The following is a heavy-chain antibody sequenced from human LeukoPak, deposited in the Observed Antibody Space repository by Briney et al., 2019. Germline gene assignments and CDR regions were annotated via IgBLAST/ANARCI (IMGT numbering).Heavy chain of an antibody. CDR3: ARDLIFYDSSGFDY. CDR2: IYYSGST. V-gene: IGHV4-59*12. J-gene: IGHJ4*02. Sequence: KPSETLSLTCTVSGGSISSYYWSWIRQPPGKGLEWIGYIYYSGSTNYNPSLKSRVTISVDRSKNQFSLKLSSVTAADTAVYYCARDLIFYDSSGFDYWGQGTLVTVSS. CDR1: GGSISSYY. D-gene: IGHD3-22*01.